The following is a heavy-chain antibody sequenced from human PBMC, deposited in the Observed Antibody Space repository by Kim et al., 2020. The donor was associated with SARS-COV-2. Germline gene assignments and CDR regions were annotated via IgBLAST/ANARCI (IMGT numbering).Heavy chain of an antibody. J-gene: IGHJ4*02. Sequence: GGSLRLSCAASGFTVSSNYMSWVRQAPGKGLEWVSVIYSGGSTYYADSVKGRFTISRDNSKNTLYLQMNSLRAEDTAVYYCARCGGDCSRGFDYWGQGTLVTVSS. CDR1: GFTVSSNY. D-gene: IGHD2-21*02. V-gene: IGHV3-53*01. CDR3: ARCGGDCSRGFDY. CDR2: IYSGGST.